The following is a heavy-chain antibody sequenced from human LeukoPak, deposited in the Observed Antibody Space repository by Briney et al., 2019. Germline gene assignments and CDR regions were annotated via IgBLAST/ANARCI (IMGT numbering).Heavy chain of an antibody. J-gene: IGHJ3*02. Sequence: SVKVSCKASGFTFTSSAVQWVRQARGQRLEWIGWIVVGSGNTNYAQKFQERVTITRDMSTSTAYTELSSLRSEDTAVYYCAADLYGSGQSMGAFDIWGQGTMVTVSS. CDR1: GFTFTSSA. V-gene: IGHV1-58*01. D-gene: IGHD3-10*01. CDR2: IVVGSGNT. CDR3: AADLYGSGQSMGAFDI.